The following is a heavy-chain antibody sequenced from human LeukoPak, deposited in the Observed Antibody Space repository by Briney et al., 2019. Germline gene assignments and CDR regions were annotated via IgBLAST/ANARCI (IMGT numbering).Heavy chain of an antibody. CDR3: ARGSGSHPGY. CDR1: GYTLTIHY. Sequence: ASVTVSCKASGYTLTIHYMYWVRQAPGQGLEWMGIINPSGGSTSYAQKFQGRVTMTRDTSTGTVYMELSSLRSEDTAVYYCARGSGSHPGYWGQGTLVTVSS. CDR2: INPSGGST. D-gene: IGHD1-26*01. J-gene: IGHJ4*02. V-gene: IGHV1-46*01.